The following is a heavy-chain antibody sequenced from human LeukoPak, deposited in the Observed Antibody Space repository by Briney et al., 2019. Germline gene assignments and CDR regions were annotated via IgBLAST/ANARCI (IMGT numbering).Heavy chain of an antibody. CDR2: ISAYNGNT. D-gene: IGHD3-10*01. J-gene: IGHJ5*02. CDR1: GYTFTSYG. Sequence: ASVKVSCKASGYTFTSYGISWVRQAPGQGLEWMGWISAYNGNTNYAQKFQGRVTITRNTSISTAYMELSSLRSEDTAVYYCATLDYYGSGKELNWFDPWGQGTLVTVSS. V-gene: IGHV1-18*01. CDR3: ATLDYYGSGKELNWFDP.